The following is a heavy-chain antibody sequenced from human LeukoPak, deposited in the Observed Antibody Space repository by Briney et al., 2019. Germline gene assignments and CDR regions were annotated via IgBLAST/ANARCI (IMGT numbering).Heavy chain of an antibody. J-gene: IGHJ3*02. V-gene: IGHV1-18*01. Sequence: PAASVKVSRKASGYTFTSYGISWVRQAPGQGLEWMGWISAYNGNTNYAQKLQGRVTMTTDTSTSTAYMELRSLRSDDTAVYYCARVAAGTGSDAFDIWGQGTMVTVSS. D-gene: IGHD6-13*01. CDR3: ARVAAGTGSDAFDI. CDR1: GYTFTSYG. CDR2: ISAYNGNT.